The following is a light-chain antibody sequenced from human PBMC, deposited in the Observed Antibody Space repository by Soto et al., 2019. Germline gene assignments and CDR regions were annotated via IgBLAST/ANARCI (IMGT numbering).Light chain of an antibody. CDR3: SSYTSSSTWV. J-gene: IGLJ7*01. Sequence: QSVLTQPASVSGSPGQSITISCTGTSSDVGYYNYVSWYQQHPGKAPKLMIYEVTNRPSGVSNRFSGSKSGNTASLTISGLRAEDEADYYCSSYTSSSTWVFGGGTQLTVL. CDR1: SSDVGYYNY. CDR2: EVT. V-gene: IGLV2-14*01.